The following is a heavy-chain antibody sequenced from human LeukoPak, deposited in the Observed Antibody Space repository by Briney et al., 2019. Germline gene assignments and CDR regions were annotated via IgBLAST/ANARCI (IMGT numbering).Heavy chain of an antibody. CDR2: IYASGNT. V-gene: IGHV4-61*02. CDR1: GGSVSSGTYY. D-gene: IGHD3-10*01. J-gene: IGHJ3*02. CDR3: ARFRDYKEAFDI. Sequence: PSETLSLTCTVSGGSVSSGTYYWSWIRQPAGKGLEWIGRIYASGNTNYNPSLKSRVTMSVDTSKNQFSLKLNSVTAADTAVYYCARFRDYKEAFDIWGQGTMVTVSS.